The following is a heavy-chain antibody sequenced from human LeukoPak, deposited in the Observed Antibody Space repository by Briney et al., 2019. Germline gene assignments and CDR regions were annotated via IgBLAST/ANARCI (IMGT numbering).Heavy chain of an antibody. D-gene: IGHD6-19*01. CDR3: ARLTGIAVAQK. Sequence: SETLSLTCTVSGGSISSSSYYWGWHRQPPGTGREWIGSIYYSGRTYYNPSLKRRVTISVDTSKNQFSLKLSSVTAADTAVYYCARLTGIAVAQKWGQGTLVTVSS. J-gene: IGHJ4*02. CDR1: GGSISSSSYY. V-gene: IGHV4-39*01. CDR2: IYYSGRT.